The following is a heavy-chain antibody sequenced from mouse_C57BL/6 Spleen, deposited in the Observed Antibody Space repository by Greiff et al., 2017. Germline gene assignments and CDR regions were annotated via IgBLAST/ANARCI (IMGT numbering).Heavy chain of an antibody. Sequence: QVQLQQPGAELVMPGASVKLSCKASGYTFTSYWMHWVKQRPGQGLEWIGEIDPSDSYTNYNQKFKGKSTLTVDKSSSTAYIQLSSLTSEDSAVYYCARGVPYYGNSGAMDYWGQGTSVTVSS. J-gene: IGHJ4*01. CDR2: IDPSDSYT. CDR3: ARGVPYYGNSGAMDY. V-gene: IGHV1-69*01. D-gene: IGHD2-10*01. CDR1: GYTFTSYW.